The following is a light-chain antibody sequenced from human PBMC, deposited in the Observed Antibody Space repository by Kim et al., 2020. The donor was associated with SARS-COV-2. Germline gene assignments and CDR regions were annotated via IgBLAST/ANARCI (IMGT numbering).Light chain of an antibody. V-gene: IGLV3-9*01. CDR2: RDS. CDR1: NIGSKN. J-gene: IGLJ2*01. CDR3: QVWDSSTVV. Sequence: SVARGQPARITCGGNNIGSKNVHWYQQKPGQAPVLVIYRDSNRPSGIPERFSGSNSGNTATLTISRAQAGDEADYYCQVWDSSTVVFGGGTQLSVL.